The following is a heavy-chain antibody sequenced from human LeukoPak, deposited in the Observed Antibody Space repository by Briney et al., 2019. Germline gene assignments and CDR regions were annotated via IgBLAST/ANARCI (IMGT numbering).Heavy chain of an antibody. CDR3: ARKYYDRSGYSDTFDY. CDR1: GFTFSTYG. V-gene: IGHV3-30*02. J-gene: IGHJ4*02. CDR2: IRYDGSNK. D-gene: IGHD3-22*01. Sequence: GGSLRLSCAASGFTFSTYGMHWVRQAPGKGLEWVAFIRYDGSNKYYADSVKGRFTISRDSSKNTLYLQMNSLRAEDTAVYYCARKYYDRSGYSDTFDYWGQGTLVTVSS.